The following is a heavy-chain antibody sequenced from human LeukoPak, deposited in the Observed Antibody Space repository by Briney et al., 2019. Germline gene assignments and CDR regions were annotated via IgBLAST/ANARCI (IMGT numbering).Heavy chain of an antibody. CDR2: ISGSGGST. V-gene: IGHV3-23*01. CDR1: GFTFSSYA. Sequence: QPGGSLRLSCAASGFTFSSYAMSWVRQAPGKGLESVSAISGSGGSTYYADSVKGRFTISRDNSKNTLYLQMNSLRAEDTAVYYCAKAGFDILTGYYYFDYWGQGTLVTVSS. D-gene: IGHD3-9*01. J-gene: IGHJ4*02. CDR3: AKAGFDILTGYYYFDY.